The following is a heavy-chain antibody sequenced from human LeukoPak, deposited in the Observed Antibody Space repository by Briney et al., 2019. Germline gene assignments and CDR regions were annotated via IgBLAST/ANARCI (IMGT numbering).Heavy chain of an antibody. Sequence: GGSLRLSCAASGFTFSSYAMHWVRQAPGKGLEWVAVISYDGSNKYYADSVKGRFTISRDNSKNTLYPQMNSLRAEDTAVYYCARDPAPLSSPDGMDVWGQGTTVTVSS. CDR2: ISYDGSNK. CDR1: GFTFSSYA. V-gene: IGHV3-30-3*01. CDR3: ARDPAPLSSPDGMDV. J-gene: IGHJ6*02.